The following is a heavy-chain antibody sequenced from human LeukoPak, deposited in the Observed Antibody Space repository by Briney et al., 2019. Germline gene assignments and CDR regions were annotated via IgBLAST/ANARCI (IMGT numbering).Heavy chain of an antibody. Sequence: SETLSLTCTVSGGSISSYYWSWIRQPAGKGLEWIGRIYTSGSTNYNPSPKSRVTMSVDTSKNQFSLKLSSVTAADTAVYYCAREVAITMILGSWFDPWGQGTLVTVSS. J-gene: IGHJ5*02. V-gene: IGHV4-4*07. CDR2: IYTSGST. CDR1: GGSISSYY. CDR3: AREVAITMILGSWFDP. D-gene: IGHD3-22*01.